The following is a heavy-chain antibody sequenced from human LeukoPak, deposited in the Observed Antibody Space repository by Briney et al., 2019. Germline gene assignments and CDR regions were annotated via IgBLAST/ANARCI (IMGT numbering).Heavy chain of an antibody. V-gene: IGHV1-69*06. J-gene: IGHJ4*02. CDR1: GGTFSSYA. D-gene: IGHD3-9*01. Sequence: GASVKVSCKASGGTFSSYAISWVRQAPGQGLEWMGGIIPIFGTANYAQKFQGRVTITADKSTSTAYMELSSLRSEDTAVYYCARDADDILTGQRGYFDYWGQGTLVTVSS. CDR2: IIPIFGTA. CDR3: ARDADDILTGQRGYFDY.